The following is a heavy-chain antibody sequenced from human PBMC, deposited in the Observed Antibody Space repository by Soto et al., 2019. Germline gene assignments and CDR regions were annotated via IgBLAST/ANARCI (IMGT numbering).Heavy chain of an antibody. D-gene: IGHD2-21*01. CDR3: ARQVRAVSSYYFDY. CDR1: GFTFSSYA. V-gene: IGHV3-64*01. CDR2: ISSNGGST. J-gene: IGHJ4*02. Sequence: EVQLVESGGGLVQPGGSLRLSCAASGFTFSSYAMHWVRQAPGKGLEYVSAISSNGGSTYYANSVKGRFTISRDNSKNTLYLQMGSLRAEDMAVYYCARQVRAVSSYYFDYWGQGTLVTVSS.